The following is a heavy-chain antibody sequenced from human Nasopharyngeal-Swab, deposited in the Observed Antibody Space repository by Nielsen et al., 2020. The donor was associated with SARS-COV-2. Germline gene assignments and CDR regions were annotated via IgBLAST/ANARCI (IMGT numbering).Heavy chain of an antibody. CDR1: GGSISSSSYY. CDR2: IYYSGST. V-gene: IGHV4-39*07. D-gene: IGHD3-9*01. CDR3: AIRGGRYFDWYDLDY. Sequence: SETLSLTCTVSGGSISSSSYYWGWIREPPERGLEWIGSIYYSGSTYYNPSLKSRVTISVDTSKNHFSLKLSSVTAADTAVYYCAIRGGRYFDWYDLDYWGQGTLVTVSS. J-gene: IGHJ4*02.